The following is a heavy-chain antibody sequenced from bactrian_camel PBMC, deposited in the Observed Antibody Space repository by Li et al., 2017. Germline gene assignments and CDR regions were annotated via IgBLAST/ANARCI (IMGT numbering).Heavy chain of an antibody. CDR3: ANYGLRTLPPA. J-gene: IGHJ6*01. Sequence: HVQLVESGGGLVQPGGSLRVSCAASGFTFSAYYIHWVRQAPGKGLEWVSSFDGDSRHAYYADSVQGRFTISRDNAKNTVYLQLNSLKSEDTAMYYCANYGLRTLPPAWGQGTQVTVS. CDR2: FDGDSRHA. CDR1: GFTFSAYY. D-gene: IGHD3*01. V-gene: IGHV3-2*01.